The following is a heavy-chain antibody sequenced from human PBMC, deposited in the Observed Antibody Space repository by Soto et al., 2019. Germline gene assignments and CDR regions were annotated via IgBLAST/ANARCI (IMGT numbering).Heavy chain of an antibody. CDR2: IRSKANSYAT. V-gene: IGHV3-73*01. D-gene: IGHD3-3*01. Sequence: GGSLRLSCAASGFTFSGSAMHWVRQASGKGLEWVSRIRSKANSYATAYAASVKGRFTISRDDSKNTAYLQMNSLKTEDTAVYYCFWSGYPSLWGQGTLVTVSS. CDR1: GFTFSGSA. J-gene: IGHJ4*02. CDR3: FWSGYPSL.